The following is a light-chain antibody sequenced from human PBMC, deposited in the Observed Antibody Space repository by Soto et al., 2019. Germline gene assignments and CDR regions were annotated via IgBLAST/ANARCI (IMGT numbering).Light chain of an antibody. Sequence: QSVLTQPPSASGSPGQSVTISCTGTSSDVGGYNYVSWYQQHPGKAPKLMIYEVSTRPSGVPDRFSGSKSGNTASLTVSGLQADDEADYYCNSYAGSNNWVFGGGTKLTVL. CDR2: EVS. CDR3: NSYAGSNNWV. V-gene: IGLV2-8*01. J-gene: IGLJ3*02. CDR1: SSDVGGYNY.